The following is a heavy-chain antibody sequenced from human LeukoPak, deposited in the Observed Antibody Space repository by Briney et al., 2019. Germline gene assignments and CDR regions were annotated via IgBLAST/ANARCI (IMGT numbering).Heavy chain of an antibody. Sequence: GGSLRLSCAVSGFTFSRYSMNWLRQAPGKGLEWVSGINWNGGSTGYADSVKGRFTISRDNAKHSLYLQMNSLRAEDTALYYCARHAYCGGDCYSYGRYYYYYMDVWGKGTTVTVSS. CDR1: GFTFSRYS. CDR2: INWNGGST. V-gene: IGHV3-20*04. J-gene: IGHJ6*03. CDR3: ARHAYCGGDCYSYGRYYYYYMDV. D-gene: IGHD2-21*02.